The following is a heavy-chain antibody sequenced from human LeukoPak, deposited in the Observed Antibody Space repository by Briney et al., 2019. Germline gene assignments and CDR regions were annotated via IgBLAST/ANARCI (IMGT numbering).Heavy chain of an antibody. J-gene: IGHJ6*02. CDR1: GGSFSGYY. CDR3: ARPKNYYYYGMDV. Sequence: PSETLSLTCAVYGGSFSGYYWSWLRQPPGKGLEWIGEINHSGSTNYNPSLKSRVTISVDTSKNQFSLKLSSVTAADTAVYYCARPKNYYYYGMDVWGQGTTVTVSS. CDR2: INHSGST. V-gene: IGHV4-34*01.